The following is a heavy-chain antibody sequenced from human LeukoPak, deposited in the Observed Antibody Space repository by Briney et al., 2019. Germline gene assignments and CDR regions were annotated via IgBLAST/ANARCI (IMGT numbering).Heavy chain of an antibody. CDR3: AKPRSGWTYYYYGMDV. CDR2: ISYDGSNK. V-gene: IGHV3-30*18. CDR1: GFTFSSYG. J-gene: IGHJ6*02. D-gene: IGHD6-19*01. Sequence: QPGGSLRLSCAASGFTFSSYGMHWVRQAPGKGLEWVAVISYDGSNKYYADSVKGRFTISRDISKNTLYLQMNSLRAEDTAVYYCAKPRSGWTYYYYGMDVWGQGTTVTVSS.